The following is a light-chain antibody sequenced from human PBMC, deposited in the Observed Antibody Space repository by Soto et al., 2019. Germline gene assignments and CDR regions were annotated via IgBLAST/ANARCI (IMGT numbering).Light chain of an antibody. CDR2: GAS. CDR3: QQYGSSPRT. J-gene: IGKJ2*01. Sequence: ELVLTQSPGTLSLSPGERATLSCRASQSVSSSYLAWYQQKPGQAPRLLIYGASIRATGIPDRFSGSGSGTDVTLTISRLEPEDFAVYYCQQYGSSPRTFGQGTKLEIK. V-gene: IGKV3-20*01. CDR1: QSVSSSY.